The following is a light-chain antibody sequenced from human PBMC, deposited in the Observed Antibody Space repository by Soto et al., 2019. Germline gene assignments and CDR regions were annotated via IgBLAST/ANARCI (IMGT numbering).Light chain of an antibody. CDR2: EVY. CDR3: CSYAGSSGV. Sequence: QSALTQPASVSGSPGQSITISCTGTSNDIGSYSLVSWYQQYPGKAPKLMIYEVYKRPSGVSNRFSGSKSGNAASLTISGLQAEDDAHYYCCSYAGSSGVFGGGTKLTVL. V-gene: IGLV2-23*02. J-gene: IGLJ3*02. CDR1: SNDIGSYSL.